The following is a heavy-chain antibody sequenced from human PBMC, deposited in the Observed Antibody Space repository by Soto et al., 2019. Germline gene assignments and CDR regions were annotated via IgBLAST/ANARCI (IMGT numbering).Heavy chain of an antibody. Sequence: ESLKISCKGSGYRFTSYWIGWVRQMPGKGLEWMGIIYPGDSDTRYSPSFQGQVTISADKSISTAYLQWSSLKASDTAMYYCARAAESYRIYYGIDVWGQGSTVTVSS. CDR3: ARAAESYRIYYGIDV. D-gene: IGHD1-26*01. V-gene: IGHV5-51*01. J-gene: IGHJ6*02. CDR1: GYRFTSYW. CDR2: IYPGDSDT.